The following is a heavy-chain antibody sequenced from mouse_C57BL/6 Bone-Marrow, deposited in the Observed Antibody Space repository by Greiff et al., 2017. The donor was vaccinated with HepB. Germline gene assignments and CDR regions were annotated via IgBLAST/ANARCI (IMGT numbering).Heavy chain of an antibody. CDR1: GYTFTDYY. V-gene: IGHV1-76*01. J-gene: IGHJ1*03. CDR2: IYPGSGNT. CDR3: ARRGSPYWYFDV. Sequence: VKLMESGAELVRPGASVKLSCKASGYTFTDYYINWVKQRPGQGLEWIARIYPGSGNTYYNEKFKGKATLTAEKSSSTAYMQLSSLTSEDSAVYFCARRGSPYWYFDVWGTGTTVTVSS.